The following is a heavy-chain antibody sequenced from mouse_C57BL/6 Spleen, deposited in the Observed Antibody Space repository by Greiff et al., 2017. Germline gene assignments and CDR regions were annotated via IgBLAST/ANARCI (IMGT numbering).Heavy chain of an antibody. CDR1: GFSLTSYG. Sequence: VKLVESGPGLVAPSQSLSITCTVSGFSLTSYGVHWVRQPPGKGLEWLVVIWSDGSTTYNSALKSRLSISKDNSKSQVFLKMNSLQTDDTAMYYCARHGFDYDAPFAYWGQGTLVTVSA. CDR2: IWSDGST. V-gene: IGHV2-6-1*01. D-gene: IGHD2-4*01. CDR3: ARHGFDYDAPFAY. J-gene: IGHJ3*01.